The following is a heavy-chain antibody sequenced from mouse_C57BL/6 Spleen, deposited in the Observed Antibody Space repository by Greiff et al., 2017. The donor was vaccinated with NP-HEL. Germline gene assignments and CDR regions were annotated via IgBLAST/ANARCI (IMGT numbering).Heavy chain of an antibody. J-gene: IGHJ4*01. CDR3: ARGPYGYDDAMDY. D-gene: IGHD2-2*01. CDR1: GFTFSDYG. Sequence: DVKLVESGGGLVKPGGSLKLSCAASGFTFSDYGMHWVRQAPEKGLEWVAYISSGSSTIYYADTVKGRFTISRDNAKNTLFLQMTSLRSEDTAMYYCARGPYGYDDAMDYWGQGTSVTVSS. V-gene: IGHV5-17*01. CDR2: ISSGSSTI.